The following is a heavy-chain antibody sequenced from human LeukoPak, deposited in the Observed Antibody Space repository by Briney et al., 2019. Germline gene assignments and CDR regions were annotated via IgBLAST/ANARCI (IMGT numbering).Heavy chain of an antibody. CDR2: IKQDGSEK. D-gene: IGHD3-9*01. Sequence: GGSLRLSCAASGFTFSSYWMSWVRQAPGKGLEWVANIKQDGSEKYYVDSVKGRFTISRDNSKNTLYLQMNSLRAEDTAVYYCARDQIFEYYFDYWGQGTLVTVSS. CDR1: GFTFSSYW. V-gene: IGHV3-7*01. CDR3: ARDQIFEYYFDY. J-gene: IGHJ4*02.